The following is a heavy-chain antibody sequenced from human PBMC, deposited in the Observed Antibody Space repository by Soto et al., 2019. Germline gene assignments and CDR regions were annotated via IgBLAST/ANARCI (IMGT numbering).Heavy chain of an antibody. CDR2: IWYDGSNK. D-gene: IGHD3-10*01. CDR3: ARDKRWFGDAFDI. V-gene: IGHV3-33*01. Sequence: QGQLVESGGGVVQPGRSLRLSCAASGFTFSSYGMHWVRQAPGKGLEWVAVIWYDGSNKYYADSVKGRFTISRDNSKNTLYLQMNSLRAEDTAVYYCARDKRWFGDAFDIWGQGTMVTVSS. J-gene: IGHJ3*02. CDR1: GFTFSSYG.